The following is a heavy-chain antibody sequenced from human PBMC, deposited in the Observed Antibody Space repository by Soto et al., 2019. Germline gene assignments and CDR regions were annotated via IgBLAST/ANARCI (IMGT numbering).Heavy chain of an antibody. J-gene: IGHJ6*02. Sequence: ASVKVSCKPSGFSISGFYLHWVRQAPGQGLEWMGRIKPNTDDTGYAQKFQGRVTLTWDTSSSAGYLDLSRLRSDDTAVYYCARSPYSLEADGQHYYYGMDLWGLGTTVTVSS. CDR3: ARSPYSLEADGQHYYYGMDL. D-gene: IGHD2-15*01. CDR2: IKPNTDDT. V-gene: IGHV1-2*06. CDR1: GFSISGFY.